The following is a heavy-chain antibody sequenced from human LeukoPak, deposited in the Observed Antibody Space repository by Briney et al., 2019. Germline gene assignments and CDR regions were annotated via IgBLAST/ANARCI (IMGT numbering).Heavy chain of an antibody. CDR3: ARARLADCSSTSCYAWYSGYDRIDAFDI. V-gene: IGHV1-69*06. D-gene: IGHD2-2*01. J-gene: IGHJ3*02. Sequence: SVKVSCKASGGTFSSYAISWVRQAPGQGLEWMGGIIPIFGTANYAQKFQGRVTITADKSTSTAYIELSSLRAEDTALYYCARARLADCSSTSCYAWYSGYDRIDAFDIWGQGTMVTVSS. CDR2: IIPIFGTA. CDR1: GGTFSSYA.